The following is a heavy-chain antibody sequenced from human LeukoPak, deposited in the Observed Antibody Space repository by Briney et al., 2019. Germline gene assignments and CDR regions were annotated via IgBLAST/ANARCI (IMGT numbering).Heavy chain of an antibody. CDR2: IKQDGSEK. Sequence: GGSLRLSCAASGFTFSSYWMSWVRQAPGKGLEWVANIKQDGSEKYYVDSVKGRFTISRDNAKNSLYLQMNSLRAEDTAVYYCARADDYYDSSGTDAFDIWGQGTMVTVSS. J-gene: IGHJ3*02. V-gene: IGHV3-7*01. CDR1: GFTFSSYW. D-gene: IGHD3-22*01. CDR3: ARADDYYDSSGTDAFDI.